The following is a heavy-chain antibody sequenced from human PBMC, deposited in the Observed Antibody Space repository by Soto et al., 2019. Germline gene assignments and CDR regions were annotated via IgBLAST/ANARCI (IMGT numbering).Heavy chain of an antibody. CDR2: INHSGSA. Sequence: PSETLSLTCAVYGGSFSGYYWSWIRQPPGKGLEWIGEINHSGSANYDPSLKSRVTISVDTSKNQFSLKLSSVTAADTAAYYCARDPRGNYDFWSGYYSGFDHWGQGTLVTVS. V-gene: IGHV4-34*01. CDR3: ARDPRGNYDFWSGYYSGFDH. D-gene: IGHD3-3*01. CDR1: GGSFSGYY. J-gene: IGHJ4*02.